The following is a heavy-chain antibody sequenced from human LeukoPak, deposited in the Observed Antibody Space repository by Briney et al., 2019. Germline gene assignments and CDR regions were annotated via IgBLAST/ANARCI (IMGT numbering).Heavy chain of an antibody. Sequence: HAGGSLRLSCAASRFTFSSYSMNWVRQAPGMGLEWVSYISSSSSTIYYADSVKGRFTISRDNAKNSLYLQMNSLRDEDTAVYYCARALYDILTGYYIDYWGQGTLVTVSS. CDR1: RFTFSSYS. V-gene: IGHV3-48*02. D-gene: IGHD3-9*01. CDR2: ISSSSSTI. CDR3: ARALYDILTGYYIDY. J-gene: IGHJ4*02.